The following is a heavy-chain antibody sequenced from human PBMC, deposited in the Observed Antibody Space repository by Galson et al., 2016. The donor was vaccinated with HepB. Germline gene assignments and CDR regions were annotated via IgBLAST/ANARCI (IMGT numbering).Heavy chain of an antibody. J-gene: IGHJ3*01. Sequence: SVKVSCKASGYTFTSYDISWVRQAPRQGLEWMGWISVYSGDTNYVQKVQGRVTMTTDTSTNTDYMELRSLRSDDSAIHYGARNPSPYDAFDVWGQGTMVTVSS. CDR1: GYTFTSYD. CDR2: ISVYSGDT. CDR3: ARNPSPYDAFDV. V-gene: IGHV1-18*01.